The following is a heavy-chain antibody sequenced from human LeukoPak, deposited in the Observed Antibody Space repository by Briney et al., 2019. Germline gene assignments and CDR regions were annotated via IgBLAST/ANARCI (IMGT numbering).Heavy chain of an antibody. CDR1: GVTFSSSS. V-gene: IGHV3-48*01. CDR3: ARNWNLDY. CDR2: ISSSSSTI. Sequence: GGSLRLSCAASGVTFSSSSMNWVRQAPGKGLEWVSYISSSSSTIYYADSVKGRFTISRDNAKNSLYLQMNSLRAEDTAVYYCARNWNLDYWGQGTLVTVSS. D-gene: IGHD1-1*01. J-gene: IGHJ4*02.